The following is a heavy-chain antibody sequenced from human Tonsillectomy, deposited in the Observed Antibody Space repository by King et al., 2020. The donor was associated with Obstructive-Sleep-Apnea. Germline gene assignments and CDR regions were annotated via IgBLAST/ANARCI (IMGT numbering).Heavy chain of an antibody. D-gene: IGHD3-10*01. CDR3: ARGGMDVWFGECPGAFDI. J-gene: IGHJ3*02. Sequence: VQLQESGPGLVKPSETLSLTCTVSGGSISSYYGSWVRQPPGKGLEWIGYIYYSGSTNYNPSLKSRVTISVATSKNQFSLKLSSVTAADTAVYYCARGGMDVWFGECPGAFDIWGQGTMVTVSS. CDR1: GGSISSYY. V-gene: IGHV4-59*01. CDR2: IYYSGST.